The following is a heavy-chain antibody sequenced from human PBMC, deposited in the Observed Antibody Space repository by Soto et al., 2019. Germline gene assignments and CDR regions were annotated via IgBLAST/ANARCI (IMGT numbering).Heavy chain of an antibody. D-gene: IGHD3-22*01. J-gene: IGHJ5*01. CDR1: GFIFSNFA. Sequence: EVQMLESGGGLVQPGGSLRLSCAASGFIFSNFAMSWVRQAPGKGLEWVSGISNSGGTTNYVDSVTGRFTISRDNSKNTLYLQMNSLRAEDTALYYCAKATFYYNGSAKGWLYSWGQGTLVTVSS. V-gene: IGHV3-23*01. CDR2: ISNSGGTT. CDR3: AKATFYYNGSAKGWLYS.